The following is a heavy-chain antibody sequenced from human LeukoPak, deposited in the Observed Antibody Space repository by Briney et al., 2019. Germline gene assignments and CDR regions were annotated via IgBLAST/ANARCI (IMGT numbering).Heavy chain of an antibody. CDR3: ARDPNGDYGYFDY. D-gene: IGHD4-17*01. J-gene: IGHJ4*02. V-gene: IGHV4-31*03. CDR2: MYYSGST. Sequence: SESLSPTYPVAGGSISIGGYWSGWIRQQRGKGLEWIGYMYYSGSTYYNPSVKSRVTISVDTSKNQFSLKLSSVTAADTAVYYCARDPNGDYGYFDYWGQGTLVTVSS. CDR1: GGSISIGGYW.